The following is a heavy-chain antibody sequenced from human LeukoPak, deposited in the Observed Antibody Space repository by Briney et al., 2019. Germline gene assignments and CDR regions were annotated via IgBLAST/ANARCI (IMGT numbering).Heavy chain of an antibody. J-gene: IGHJ5*02. Sequence: GESLNISWKGAGYSFTSYWISWVRQLAGKGLEWMGWIDPSDSYTNYSPSFQGHVTISADKSISTAYLQWSSLKASDTAMHYCAGTRYRDYFSWFDPWGQGTLVTVSS. D-gene: IGHD4-17*01. V-gene: IGHV5-10-1*01. CDR2: IDPSDSYT. CDR1: GYSFTSYW. CDR3: AGTRYRDYFSWFDP.